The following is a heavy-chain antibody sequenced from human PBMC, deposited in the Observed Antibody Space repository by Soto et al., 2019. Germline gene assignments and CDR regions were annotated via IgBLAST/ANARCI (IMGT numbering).Heavy chain of an antibody. CDR2: FDPEDGET. D-gene: IGHD3-16*02. CDR3: ATDRMITFGGVIVTNAFDI. J-gene: IGHJ3*02. V-gene: IGHV1-24*01. Sequence: ASVKVSCKVSGYTLTGLSMHWVRQAPVKGLEWMGGFDPEDGETIYAQKFQGRVTMTEDTSTDTAYMELSSLRSEDTAVYYCATDRMITFGGVIVTNAFDIWGQGTMVTVSS. CDR1: GYTLTGLS.